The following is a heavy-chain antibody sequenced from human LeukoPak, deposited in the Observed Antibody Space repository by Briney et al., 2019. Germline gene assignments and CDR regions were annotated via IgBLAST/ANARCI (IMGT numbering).Heavy chain of an antibody. V-gene: IGHV3-30*04. CDR2: ISYDGSNK. D-gene: IGHD3-16*01. CDR3: VRGGRWFDY. CDR1: GFTFSSYA. Sequence: PGGSRRLSCAASGFTFSSYAMTWVRQAPGKGLEWVAVISYDGSNKYYADSVKGRFTISRDNSKNTLYLQMNSLRAEDTAVYYCVRGGRWFDYWDQGTLVTVSS. J-gene: IGHJ4*02.